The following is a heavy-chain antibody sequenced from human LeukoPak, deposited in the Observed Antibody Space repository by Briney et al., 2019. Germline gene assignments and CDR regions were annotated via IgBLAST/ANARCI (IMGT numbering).Heavy chain of an antibody. CDR3: MTVSVSTTSRGYFDY. CDR1: SGSVSSGSYY. CDR2: IFYSGST. J-gene: IGHJ4*02. V-gene: IGHV4-61*01. Sequence: SETLSLTCTVSSGSVSSGSYYWSWIRQPPGKGLEWIGYIFYSGSTTYNPSLKSRVTIAVDTSKNKFSLKMTSVTAADTAVYYCMTVSVSTTSRGYFDYWGQGTLVTVSS. D-gene: IGHD4-11*01.